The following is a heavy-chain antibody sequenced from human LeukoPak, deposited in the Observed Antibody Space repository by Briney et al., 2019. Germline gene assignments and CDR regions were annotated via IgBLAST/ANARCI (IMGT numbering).Heavy chain of an antibody. CDR2: ISSRSSTI. CDR3: ARASSGSYSPSDFDY. V-gene: IGHV3-48*01. CDR1: GFTFSSYS. J-gene: IGHJ4*02. Sequence: GGSLRLSCAASGFTFSSYSMSWVRQAPGKGLEWVSDISSRSSTIYYADSVKGRFTISRDNAKSSLYLQMNSLRAEDTAVYYCARASSGSYSPSDFDYWGQGTLVTVSS. D-gene: IGHD1-26*01.